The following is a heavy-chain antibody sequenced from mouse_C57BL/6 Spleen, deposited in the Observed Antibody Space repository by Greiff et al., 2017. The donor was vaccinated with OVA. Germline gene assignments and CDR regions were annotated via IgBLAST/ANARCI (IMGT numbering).Heavy chain of an antibody. J-gene: IGHJ4*01. D-gene: IGHD1-1*01. CDR2: IDPSDSYT. Sequence: VQLQQPGAELVMPGASVKLSCKASGYTFTSYWMHWVKQRPGQGLEWIGEIDPSDSYTNYNQKFKGKSTLTVDKSSSTAYMQLSSLTSEDSAVYYCARRRYGSSSYAMDYWGQGTSVTVSS. CDR3: ARRRYGSSSYAMDY. CDR1: GYTFTSYW. V-gene: IGHV1-69*01.